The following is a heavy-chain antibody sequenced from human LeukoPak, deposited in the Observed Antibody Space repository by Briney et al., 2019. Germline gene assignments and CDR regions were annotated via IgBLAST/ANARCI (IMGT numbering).Heavy chain of an antibody. CDR3: ARGGIMISFGGVYVFDI. Sequence: PGGYLRLYCAASGFSISSNYISWVRQAPGKGLEWVSVIYSGGSTFFADTVKGRFTISRDNSKNTMYLQMNSLRAEDTGVYYCARGGIMISFGGVYVFDIWGQGTMVTVSS. CDR2: IYSGGST. V-gene: IGHV3-53*01. D-gene: IGHD3-16*01. J-gene: IGHJ3*02. CDR1: GFSISSNY.